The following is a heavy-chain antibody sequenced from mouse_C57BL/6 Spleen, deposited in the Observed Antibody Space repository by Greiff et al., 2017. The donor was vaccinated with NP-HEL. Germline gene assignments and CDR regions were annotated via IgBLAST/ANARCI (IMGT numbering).Heavy chain of an antibody. Sequence: EVKLVESGGGLVQPGGSTKLSCAASGFTFSDAWMDWVRQSPEKGLEWVAEIRNKANNHATYYAESVKGRFTISRDDSKSSVYLQMNSLRAEDTGIYYCTRLRYPYYYAMDYWGQGTSVTVSS. V-gene: IGHV6-6*01. CDR2: IRNKANNHAT. D-gene: IGHD1-1*01. CDR1: GFTFSDAW. CDR3: TRLRYPYYYAMDY. J-gene: IGHJ4*01.